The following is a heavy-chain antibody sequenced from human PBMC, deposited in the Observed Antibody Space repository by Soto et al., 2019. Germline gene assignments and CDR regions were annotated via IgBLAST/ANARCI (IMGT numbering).Heavy chain of an antibody. Sequence: PSETLSLTCAVYGGSFSGHFCSWVRQPPGKGLEWIGEINYSGTTNYNPSLESRVTVSVDTSKNQFTLKLSSVTAADTAVYYCARDLRASSDYDMTYGMDVWGQGTTVTVSS. CDR1: GGSFSGHF. CDR3: ARDLRASSDYDMTYGMDV. V-gene: IGHV4-34*01. D-gene: IGHD3-9*01. J-gene: IGHJ6*02. CDR2: INYSGTT.